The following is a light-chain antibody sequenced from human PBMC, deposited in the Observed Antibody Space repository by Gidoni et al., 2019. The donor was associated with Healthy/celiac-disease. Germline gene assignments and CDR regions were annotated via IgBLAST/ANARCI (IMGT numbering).Light chain of an antibody. V-gene: IGKV1-5*01. CDR3: QQYNSYST. Sequence: DIQMTQSPSTLSASVGDRVTITCRASQSISSWLAWYQQKPGKAPKLLIYDASSLESGVPSRFSGSGSGTEFTLTISSLQPDDFATYYCQQYNSYSTFXHXTKVEIK. CDR2: DAS. CDR1: QSISSW. J-gene: IGKJ1*01.